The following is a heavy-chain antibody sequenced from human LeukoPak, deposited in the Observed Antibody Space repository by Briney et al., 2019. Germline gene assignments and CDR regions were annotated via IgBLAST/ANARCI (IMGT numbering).Heavy chain of an antibody. V-gene: IGHV4-59*01. J-gene: IGHJ6*03. CDR2: VDHTGST. Sequence: SETLSLTCTVSDDSITMYYWTWIRQPPGKGLEWIGYVDHTGSTKFNPSLNGRVSISSDTSKNFFSLRLRSVTAADTAVYFCARGRVSSSTWYSTYYYFFYMDFWGKGTTVTVSS. CDR1: DDSITMYY. CDR3: ARGRVSSSTWYSTYYYFFYMDF. D-gene: IGHD4-11*01.